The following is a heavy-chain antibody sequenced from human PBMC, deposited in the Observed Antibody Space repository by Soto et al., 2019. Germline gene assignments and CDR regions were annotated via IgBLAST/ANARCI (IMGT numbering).Heavy chain of an antibody. V-gene: IGHV3-33*01. CDR2: IWYDGSNK. CDR1: GFTFSSYG. J-gene: IGHJ4*02. CDR3: ARDQMYSSSWSDY. Sequence: QVQLVESGGGVVQPGRSLRLSCAASGFTFSSYGMHWVRQAPGKGLEWVAVIWYDGSNKYYADSVKGRFTISRDNSKNTLYLQMHSLRAEDTAVYYCARDQMYSSSWSDYWGQGTLVTVSS. D-gene: IGHD6-13*01.